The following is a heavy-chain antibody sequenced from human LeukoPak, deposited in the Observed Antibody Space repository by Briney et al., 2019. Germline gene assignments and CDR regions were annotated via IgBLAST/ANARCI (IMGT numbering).Heavy chain of an antibody. CDR2: IYSDAGT. D-gene: IGHD6-25*01. V-gene: IGHV3-66*01. CDR1: GFTVSSNY. Sequence: GGSLRLSCAASGFTVSSNYMSWVRQAPGKGLEWVSIIYSDAGTFYADSVKGRFTISRDNSKNTLYLQMNSLRAEDTAVYYCASGPFKRRLDYWGQGTLVTVSS. J-gene: IGHJ4*02. CDR3: ASGPFKRRLDY.